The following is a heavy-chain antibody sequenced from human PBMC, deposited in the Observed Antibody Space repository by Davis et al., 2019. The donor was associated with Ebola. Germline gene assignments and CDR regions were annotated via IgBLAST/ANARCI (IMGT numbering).Heavy chain of an antibody. J-gene: IGHJ4*02. CDR3: ARDKGDGTYDY. CDR2: INHHGIT. D-gene: IGHD1-7*01. Sequence: SETLSLTCAVYGGSFSGYYWSWIRQPPGKGLEWMGEINHHGITSYNPSLKSRVTISVDKSKNQFSLKLSSVTAADTAVYYCARDKGDGTYDYWGQGTLVTVSS. CDR1: GGSFSGYY. V-gene: IGHV4-34*01.